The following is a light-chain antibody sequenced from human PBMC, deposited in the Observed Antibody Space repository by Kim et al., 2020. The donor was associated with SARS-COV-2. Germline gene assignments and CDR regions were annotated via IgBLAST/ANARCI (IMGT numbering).Light chain of an antibody. CDR3: QQYDNLPLP. Sequence: DIQMIQSPSSLSASVGDRVTITCQASQDISNYLNWYQQKPGKAPKLLIYDASNLETGVPSRFSGSGYWTDFTFTISSLQPEDIATYYCQQYDNLPLPFGGGTKVDIK. CDR1: QDISNY. CDR2: DAS. J-gene: IGKJ4*01. V-gene: IGKV1-33*01.